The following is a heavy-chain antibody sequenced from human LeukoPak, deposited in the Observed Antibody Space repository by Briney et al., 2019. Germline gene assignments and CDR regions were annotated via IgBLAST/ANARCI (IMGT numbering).Heavy chain of an antibody. Sequence: GGSLRLSCAASGFTFSSNYMSWVRQAPGKGLEWVSVIYSGGSTYYSDSVKGRFTISRDNSKNTLYLQMKSLRAEDTAVYYGARAPPPNSGSYPDRLYYFDYWGQGTLVTVSS. J-gene: IGHJ4*02. D-gene: IGHD1-26*01. V-gene: IGHV3-53*01. CDR3: ARAPPPNSGSYPDRLYYFDY. CDR1: GFTFSSNY. CDR2: IYSGGST.